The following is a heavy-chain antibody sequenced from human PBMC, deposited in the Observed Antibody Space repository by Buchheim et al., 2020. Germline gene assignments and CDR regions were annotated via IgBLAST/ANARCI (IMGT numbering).Heavy chain of an antibody. CDR3: AKTRVDYGDSVSFDI. CDR1: GFTFRSYG. V-gene: IGHV3-21*01. Sequence: EVRLVESGGGLVKPGGSLRPSCAASGFTFRSYGMDWVRQAPGKGLVWISSISSTSPSIYYADSVKGRFTIPRDTAKNSLFLQMNSLRAEDTALYYCAKTRVDYGDSVSFDIWGQGT. CDR2: ISSTSPSI. J-gene: IGHJ3*02. D-gene: IGHD4-17*01.